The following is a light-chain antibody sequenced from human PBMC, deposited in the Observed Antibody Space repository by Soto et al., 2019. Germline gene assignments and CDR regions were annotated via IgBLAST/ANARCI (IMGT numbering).Light chain of an antibody. J-gene: IGKJ3*01. V-gene: IGKV3-20*01. Sequence: EIVLTQSPGTLSLSPGERATLSCRASQSVSSSYLAWYQQKPGQAPRLLIYGASSRATGIPDRFSGSGSGTEFTLTISRLEPEDFAVYYCQQYGSSLGFTFGPGTKVDIK. CDR2: GAS. CDR3: QQYGSSLGFT. CDR1: QSVSSSY.